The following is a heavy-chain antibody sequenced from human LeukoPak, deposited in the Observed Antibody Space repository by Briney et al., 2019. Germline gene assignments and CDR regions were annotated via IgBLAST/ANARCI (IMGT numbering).Heavy chain of an antibody. V-gene: IGHV3-48*04. J-gene: IGHJ4*02. CDR1: GFTFSSYN. D-gene: IGHD6-13*01. Sequence: GGSLRLSCAASGFTFSSYNMNWVRQAPGKGLEWVSYISSSSSTIYYADSVKGRFTISRDNAKNSLYLQMNSLRAEDTAVYYCARAPFWYSSSWYYFDYWGQGTLVTVSS. CDR2: ISSSSSTI. CDR3: ARAPFWYSSSWYYFDY.